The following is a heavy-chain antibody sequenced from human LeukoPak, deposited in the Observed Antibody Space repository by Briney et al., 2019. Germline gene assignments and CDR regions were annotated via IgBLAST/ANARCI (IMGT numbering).Heavy chain of an antibody. CDR2: ISAYNGNT. CDR3: ARGLGVVPAAPKNYYSYDLDV. J-gene: IGHJ6*02. Sequence: ASVKVSCKASGYTFTSYGISWVRQAPGQGLEWMGWISAYNGNTNYAQKLQGRVTMTTITSISTAYMEVSSLRSEDTAVYYCARGLGVVPAAPKNYYSYDLDVWGQGTTVTVSS. V-gene: IGHV1-18*01. D-gene: IGHD2-2*01. CDR1: GYTFTSYG.